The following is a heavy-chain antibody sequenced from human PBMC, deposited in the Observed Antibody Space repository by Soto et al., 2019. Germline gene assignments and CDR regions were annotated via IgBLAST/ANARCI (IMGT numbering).Heavy chain of an antibody. V-gene: IGHV1-46*01. CDR2: INPSGGST. J-gene: IGHJ6*02. CDR3: ATYYDFWSGPPNYGMDV. Sequence: ASVKVSCKASGYTFTSYYMHWVRQAPGQGLEWMGIINPSGGSTSYAQKFQGRVTMTRDTSTSTVYMELSSLRSEDTAVYYCATYYDFWSGPPNYGMDVWGQGTTVTVSS. D-gene: IGHD3-3*01. CDR1: GYTFTSYY.